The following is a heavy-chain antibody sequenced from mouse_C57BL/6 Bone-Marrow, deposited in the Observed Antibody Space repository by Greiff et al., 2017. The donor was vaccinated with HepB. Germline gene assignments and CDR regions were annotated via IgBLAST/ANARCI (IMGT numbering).Heavy chain of an antibody. Sequence: EVKLMESGGDLVKPGGSLKLSCAASGFTFSSYGMSWVRQTPDKRLEWVATISSGRSYTYYPDSVKGRFTISRDNAKNTLYLQMSSLKSEDTAMYYCARHGSSPHWYFDVWGTGTTVTVSS. CDR3: ARHGSSPHWYFDV. V-gene: IGHV5-6*01. J-gene: IGHJ1*03. CDR2: ISSGRSYT. D-gene: IGHD1-1*01. CDR1: GFTFSSYG.